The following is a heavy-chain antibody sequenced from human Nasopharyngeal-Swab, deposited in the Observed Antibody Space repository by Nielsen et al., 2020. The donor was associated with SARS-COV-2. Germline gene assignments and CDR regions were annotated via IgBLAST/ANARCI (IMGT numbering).Heavy chain of an antibody. V-gene: IGHV1-24*01. CDR2: FDLRDGQT. Sequence: ASVKVSCKVSGDTLTELSMHWVRQAPGKGLEWMGGFDLRDGQTVYAQKFQGRVTMTEDTSTDTAYMELSGLTSDDTAVYYCATDRRWNYYYGMEVWGQGTTVTVSS. CDR1: GDTLTELS. CDR3: ATDRRWNYYYGMEV. J-gene: IGHJ6*02. D-gene: IGHD2-15*01.